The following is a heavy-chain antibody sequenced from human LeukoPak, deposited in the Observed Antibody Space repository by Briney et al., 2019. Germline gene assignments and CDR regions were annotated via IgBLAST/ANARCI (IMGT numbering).Heavy chain of an antibody. V-gene: IGHV3-23*01. CDR3: VKGPDYGELYYFDY. D-gene: IGHD4-17*01. Sequence: PGGSLRLSCAASGFTFSSYAMSWVRQAPGKGLEWVSAISGSGGSTYYADSVKGRFTISRDNSKNTLYLQMNSLRAEDTAVYYCVKGPDYGELYYFDYWGQGTLVTVSS. J-gene: IGHJ4*02. CDR2: ISGSGGST. CDR1: GFTFSSYA.